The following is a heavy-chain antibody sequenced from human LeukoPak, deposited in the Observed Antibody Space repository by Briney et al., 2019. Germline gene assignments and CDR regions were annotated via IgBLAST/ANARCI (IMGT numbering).Heavy chain of an antibody. Sequence: SETLSLTCTVSGGSISSGSYYWRWIRQPAGKGLEWIGRIYTSGSTNYNPSLKSRVTISVDTSKNQFSLKLSSVTAADTAVYYCARERAVRGCDYWGQGTLVTVSS. CDR3: ARERAVRGCDY. CDR1: GGSISSGSYY. D-gene: IGHD3-10*01. J-gene: IGHJ4*02. V-gene: IGHV4-61*02. CDR2: IYTSGST.